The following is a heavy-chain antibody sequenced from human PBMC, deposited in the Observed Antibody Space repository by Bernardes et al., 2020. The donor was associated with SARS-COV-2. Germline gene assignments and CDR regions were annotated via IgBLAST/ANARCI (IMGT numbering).Heavy chain of an antibody. CDR2: ISYSARST. J-gene: IGHJ6*02. Sequence: GGSLRLCCAASGFTFSSYAMSWVRQVPGKGLEWVSGISYSARSTYYADSVEGRFTISRDNSKDTVYLQMNSLRAEDTAVYYCAKGRIGYSSGRYYYYFYDMGVWGQGTAVTVSS. CDR1: GFTFSSYA. D-gene: IGHD2-15*01. V-gene: IGHV3-23*01. CDR3: AKGRIGYSSGRYYYYFYDMGV.